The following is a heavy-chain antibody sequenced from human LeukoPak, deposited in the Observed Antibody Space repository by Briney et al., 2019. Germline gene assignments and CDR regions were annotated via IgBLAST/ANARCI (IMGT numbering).Heavy chain of an antibody. Sequence: TGGSVRLSCAASGFTFSNYNMNWVRQAPGKGVEWVSHITSSSTIYYADSVKGRFTISRDNAKNSLYLQMNSLRDEDTAVYYCARRFDSWGQGTLVTVSS. CDR3: ARRFDS. CDR2: ITSSSTI. CDR1: GFTFSNYN. J-gene: IGHJ4*02. V-gene: IGHV3-48*02.